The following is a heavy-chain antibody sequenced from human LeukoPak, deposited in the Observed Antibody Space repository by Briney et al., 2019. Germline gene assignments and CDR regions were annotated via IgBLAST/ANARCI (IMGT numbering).Heavy chain of an antibody. CDR2: INHSGST. D-gene: IGHD1-26*01. CDR3: ARGYSGSFSSNWFDP. Sequence: TSSETLSLTCAVYGGSFSGYYWSWIRQPPGKGLEWIGEINHSGSTNYNPSLKSRVTISVDTSKNQFSLKLSSVTAADTAVYYCARGYSGSFSSNWFDPWGQGTLVTVSS. V-gene: IGHV4-34*01. J-gene: IGHJ5*02. CDR1: GGSFSGYY.